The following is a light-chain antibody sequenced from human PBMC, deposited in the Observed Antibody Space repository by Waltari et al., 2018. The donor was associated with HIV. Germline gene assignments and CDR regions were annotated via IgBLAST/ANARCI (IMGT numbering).Light chain of an antibody. Sequence: EIVLTQSPGTLTLSQGERATLSCRASQSVSSSDLAWYQKKPGQAPRLLIYGASSRATGIPDRFSGSGSGTDFTLTISRLEPEDFAVYYCQQYGSSPPVTFGQGTRLEIK. V-gene: IGKV3-20*01. J-gene: IGKJ5*01. CDR3: QQYGSSPPVT. CDR1: QSVSSSD. CDR2: GAS.